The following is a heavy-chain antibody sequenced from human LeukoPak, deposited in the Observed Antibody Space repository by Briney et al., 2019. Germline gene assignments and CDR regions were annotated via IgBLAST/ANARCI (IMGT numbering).Heavy chain of an antibody. D-gene: IGHD3-22*01. Sequence: PGGSLRLSCAASGFTFSSYGMSWVRQAPGKGLEWVSVISSSGGRTDNADSVKGRFTISRDNSKNTLYLQMNSLRAEDTAIYYCARRGTNYSDGSPYYYGGHYYFDYWGQGTLVTVSS. CDR3: ARRGTNYSDGSPYYYGGHYYFDY. J-gene: IGHJ4*02. CDR2: ISSSGGRT. CDR1: GFTFSSYG. V-gene: IGHV3-23*01.